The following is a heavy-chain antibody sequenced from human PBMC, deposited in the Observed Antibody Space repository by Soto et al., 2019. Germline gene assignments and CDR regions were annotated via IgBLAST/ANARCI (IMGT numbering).Heavy chain of an antibody. CDR3: ARGSAVEGPYTAINNWFDP. CDR2: IRNKANSYTT. Sequence: PGGSRRLSCAASGFTFSDSYMDWVRQAPGKGLEWFGRIRNKANSYTTEYAASVKGRFSISRDDSKNSLYLQMNSLKTEDTAVYYCARGSAVEGPYTAINNWFDPWGQGTLVTVSS. V-gene: IGHV3-72*01. D-gene: IGHD5-18*01. CDR1: GFTFSDSY. J-gene: IGHJ5*02.